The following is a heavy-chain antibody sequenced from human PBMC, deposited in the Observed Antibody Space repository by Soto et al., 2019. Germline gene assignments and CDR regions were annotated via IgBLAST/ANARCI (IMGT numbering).Heavy chain of an antibody. CDR2: IIPVYQTA. CDR1: GGLLSSYP. Sequence: QEQLVQSGAEVKKPGSSVKVSCKASGGLLSSYPISSVRQVPGQGLERMGAIIPVYQTAYYTQRFQGRVTITAGESTNTAYVELSSLRSEDTAIYYCARGGSGYTWFNEFWGQGTLVTVSS. D-gene: IGHD3-22*01. V-gene: IGHV1-69*01. J-gene: IGHJ4*02. CDR3: ARGGSGYTWFNEF.